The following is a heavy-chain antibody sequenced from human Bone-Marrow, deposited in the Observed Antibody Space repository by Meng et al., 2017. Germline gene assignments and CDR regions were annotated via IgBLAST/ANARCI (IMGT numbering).Heavy chain of an antibody. V-gene: IGHV3-15*01. CDR2: IKSKTDGGTT. D-gene: IGHD3-9*01. CDR3: ARDTTPLRYFDWVKSYYYYYGMDV. Sequence: GGSLRLSCAASGFTFSNAWMSWVRQAPGKGLEWVGRIKSKTDGGTTDYAAPVKGRFTISRDDSKNTLYLQMNSLKTEDTAVYYCARDTTPLRYFDWVKSYYYYYGMDVWGQGTTVTVSS. CDR1: GFTFSNAW. J-gene: IGHJ6*02.